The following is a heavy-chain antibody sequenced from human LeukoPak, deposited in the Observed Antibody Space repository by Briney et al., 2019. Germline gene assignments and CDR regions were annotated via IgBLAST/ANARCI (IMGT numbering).Heavy chain of an antibody. J-gene: IGHJ4*02. CDR2: ISAYNGNT. CDR3: ARDLGHRIAAAGPNLDY. V-gene: IGHV1-18*01. D-gene: IGHD6-13*01. Sequence: ASVTVSFTAAGYTLTNYAITWVRQAPGQGLEWMGWISAYNGNTNYEQKFQGRVTMTTDTSTRTAYMELRSLRSDDTAVYYCARDLGHRIAAAGPNLDYCGEGTLVTVSS. CDR1: GYTLTNYA.